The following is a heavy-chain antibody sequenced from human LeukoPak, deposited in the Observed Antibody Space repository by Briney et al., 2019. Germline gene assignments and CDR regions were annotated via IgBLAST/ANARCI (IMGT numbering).Heavy chain of an antibody. CDR2: INPSSGDT. Sequence: ASVKLSCKASGYTFTDYYMQWVRQAPGQGLEWMGWINPSSGDTKYAQKFQGRVTMSKDTTISTAYMEMSRLKSDDTAVYYCAKVRQLGGAFYGMDVWGQGTTVTVSS. CDR1: GYTFTDYY. J-gene: IGHJ6*02. V-gene: IGHV1-2*02. CDR3: AKVRQLGGAFYGMDV. D-gene: IGHD5-24*01.